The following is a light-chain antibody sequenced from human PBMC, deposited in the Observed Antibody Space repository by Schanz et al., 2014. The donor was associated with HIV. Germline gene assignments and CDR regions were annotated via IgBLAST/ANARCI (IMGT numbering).Light chain of an antibody. CDR1: SSDVGGYKY. CDR2: DVD. J-gene: IGLJ3*02. CDR3: SSFAGSNIPWV. V-gene: IGLV2-8*01. Sequence: QSALTQPASVSGSPGQSITISCTGTSSDVGGYKYVSWYQQYPGKAPKLIIFDVDNRPSGVPDRFSGSKSGNTASLTVSGLQPEDEADYYCSSFAGSNIPWVFGGGTKLTVL.